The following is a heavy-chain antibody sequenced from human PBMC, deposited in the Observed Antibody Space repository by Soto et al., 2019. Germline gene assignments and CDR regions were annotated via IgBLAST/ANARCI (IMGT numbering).Heavy chain of an antibody. CDR3: ARGKRASRYSPFGP. CDR1: GGSISSYY. V-gene: IGHV4-59*01. CDR2: IYYSGST. D-gene: IGHD5-18*01. Sequence: PSETLSLTCTVSGGSISSYYWSWIRQPPGKGLEWIGYIYYSGSTNYNPSLKSRVTISVDTSKNQFSLKLSSVTAADTGIYYCARGKRASRYSPFGPWGQGTLVTVS. J-gene: IGHJ5*02.